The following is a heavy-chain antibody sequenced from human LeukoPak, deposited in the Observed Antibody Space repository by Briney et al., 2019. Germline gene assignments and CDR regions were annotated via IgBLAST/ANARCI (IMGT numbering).Heavy chain of an antibody. D-gene: IGHD6-13*01. CDR3: ARDFSSLYYMDV. CDR1: GYTFTSYY. CDR2: IDPSGGSA. Sequence: ASVKVSCKASGYTFTSYYMHWVRRAPGQGLEWMGIIDPSGGSATSAQNFQGRVTMTMDMSTSTVYMELSSLRSEDTAVYYCARDFSSLYYMDVWGQGTTVTVS. V-gene: IGHV1-46*01. J-gene: IGHJ6*03.